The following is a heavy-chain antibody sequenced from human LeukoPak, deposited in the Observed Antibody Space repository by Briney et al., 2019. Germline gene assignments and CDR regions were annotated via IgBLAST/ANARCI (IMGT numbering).Heavy chain of an antibody. CDR3: ARGFVFYDFWSGYYTKGAFDI. CDR2: ISSSGSTI. V-gene: IGHV3-11*01. CDR1: GFTFSDYY. Sequence: GGSLRLSCAASGFTFSDYYMSWIRQAPGKGLEWVSYISSSGSTIYYADSVKGRFTISRDNAKNSLYLQMNSLRAEDTAVYYCARGFVFYDFWSGYYTKGAFDIWGQGTMVTVSS. D-gene: IGHD3-3*01. J-gene: IGHJ3*02.